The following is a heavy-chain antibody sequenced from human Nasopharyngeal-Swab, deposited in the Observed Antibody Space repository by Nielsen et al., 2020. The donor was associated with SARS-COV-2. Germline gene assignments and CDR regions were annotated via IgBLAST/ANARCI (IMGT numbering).Heavy chain of an antibody. D-gene: IGHD1-7*01. CDR1: GFTFSSYW. Sequence: GESLKISCAASGFTFSSYWMSWVRQAPGKGLEWVANIKQDGSEKYYVDSVKGRFTLSRDNAKNSLYLQMNSLRAEDTAVYYCARFGALPKDRAELALDYWGQGTLVTVSS. V-gene: IGHV3-7*01. CDR3: ARFGALPKDRAELALDY. J-gene: IGHJ4*02. CDR2: IKQDGSEK.